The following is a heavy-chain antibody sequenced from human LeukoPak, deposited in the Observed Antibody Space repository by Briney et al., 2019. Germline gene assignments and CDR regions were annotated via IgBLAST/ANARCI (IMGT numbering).Heavy chain of an antibody. Sequence: PGRSLRLSCAASGFTFSSYGMHWVRQAPGKGLEWVAVIWYDGSNKYYADSVKGRFTISRDNSKNTLYLQMNSLRAEDTAVYYCVRTIGELNWFDPWGQGTRVTVSS. CDR1: GFTFSSYG. D-gene: IGHD3-10*01. J-gene: IGHJ5*02. V-gene: IGHV3-33*01. CDR3: VRTIGELNWFDP. CDR2: IWYDGSNK.